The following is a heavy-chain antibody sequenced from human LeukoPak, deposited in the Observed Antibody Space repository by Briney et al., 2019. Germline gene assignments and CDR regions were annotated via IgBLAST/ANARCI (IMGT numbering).Heavy chain of an antibody. D-gene: IGHD4-23*01. CDR2: ISYDGSNK. Sequence: PGGSLRLSCAASGFTFSSYEMNWVRQAPGKGLEWVAVISYDGSNKYYADSVKGRFTISRDHSKNTLYLQMNSLRAEDTSVYYCARGLLGNSQRGYFDFWGRGILVTVSS. J-gene: IGHJ4*02. V-gene: IGHV3-30*03. CDR1: GFTFSSYE. CDR3: ARGLLGNSQRGYFDF.